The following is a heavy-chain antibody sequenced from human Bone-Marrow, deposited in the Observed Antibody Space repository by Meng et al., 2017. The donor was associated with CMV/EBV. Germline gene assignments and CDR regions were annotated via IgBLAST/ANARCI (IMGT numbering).Heavy chain of an antibody. CDR3: ARAFYGDYLIDY. D-gene: IGHD4-17*01. Sequence: EVQLVESGGGLVKPGGSLRLSCAASGLTFSSYSMNWVRQAPGKGLEWVSSITSTSSFTYYADSVKGRFTVSRDNAENSLYLQLNSLRAEDTAVYYCARAFYGDYLIDYWGQGTLVTVSS. V-gene: IGHV3-21*01. CDR2: ITSTSSFT. J-gene: IGHJ4*02. CDR1: GLTFSSYS.